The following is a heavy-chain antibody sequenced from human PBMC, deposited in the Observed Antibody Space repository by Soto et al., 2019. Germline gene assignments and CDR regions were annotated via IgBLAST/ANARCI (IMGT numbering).Heavy chain of an antibody. CDR3: AKSRGSYPVY. CDR1: GYTFTSYG. J-gene: IGHJ4*02. Sequence: QVQLVQSGAEVKKPGASVKVSCKASGYTFTSYGLSWVRQAPGQGLEWMGWNSAYNGNTNYSQKLQGRVTMTTDTATSTAYKERRSLRQADTAVYYCAKSRGSYPVYWGQGTPVAVAS. V-gene: IGHV1-18*01. CDR2: NSAYNGNT. D-gene: IGHD1-26*01.